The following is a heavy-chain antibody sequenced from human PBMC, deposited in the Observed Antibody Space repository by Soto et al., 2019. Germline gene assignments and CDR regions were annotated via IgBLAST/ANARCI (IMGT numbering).Heavy chain of an antibody. CDR1: GFTFDDYA. V-gene: IGHV3-9*01. D-gene: IGHD5-12*01. J-gene: IGHJ4*02. CDR2: ITWNSRSI. Sequence: EVQLVESGGGLVQPGRSLRLSCAASGFTFDDYAVHWVRQAPGKGLEWVSGITWNSRSIAYAASVKGRFTISRDNAKNSLYLQMNSLRAEDTALYYCAKGVEGGYDPYYFDCWGQGTLVTVSS. CDR3: AKGVEGGYDPYYFDC.